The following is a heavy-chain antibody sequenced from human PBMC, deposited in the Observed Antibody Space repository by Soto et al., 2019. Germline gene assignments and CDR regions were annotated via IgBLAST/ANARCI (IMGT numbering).Heavy chain of an antibody. CDR1: GDSINSDKYY. V-gene: IGHV4-39*01. J-gene: IGHJ4*02. Sequence: SETLSLTCSVSGDSINSDKYYWGWIRQPPGKGLEWIGSIYYRSNTYYNPSLQTRVTISLDKSKSQFSLRLNSVTAADSAVYFCARLEGLATISYYFDFWGQGAQVTVSS. D-gene: IGHD3-3*01. CDR2: IYYRSNT. CDR3: ARLEGLATISYYFDF.